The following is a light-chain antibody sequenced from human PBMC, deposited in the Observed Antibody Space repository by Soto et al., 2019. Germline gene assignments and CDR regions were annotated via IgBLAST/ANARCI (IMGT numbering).Light chain of an antibody. V-gene: IGKV3-20*01. CDR1: QSVSSSS. J-gene: IGKJ1*01. Sequence: EIVLTQSPGTLSLSPGERATLSCRASQSVSSSSLAWFQQKPGQAPRLLIYGTSSRATGIPDRFSGSGSGTDFTLTISRLEPEDFVVYYCQQSGRSRWTFGQGTKVEIK. CDR3: QQSGRSRWT. CDR2: GTS.